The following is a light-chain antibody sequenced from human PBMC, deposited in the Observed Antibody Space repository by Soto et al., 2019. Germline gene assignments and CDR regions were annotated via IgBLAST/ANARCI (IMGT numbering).Light chain of an antibody. J-gene: IGKJ1*01. CDR2: GAS. V-gene: IGKV3-20*01. Sequence: EIVLTQSPGTLSLSPGERATPSCRASQSVSSSYLAWYQQKPGQAPRLLIYGASRRATGIPDRFSGSGSGTEFTLTISSLQSEDFAVYYCQQYNKWPKTFGQGTTVDIK. CDR1: QSVSSSY. CDR3: QQYNKWPKT.